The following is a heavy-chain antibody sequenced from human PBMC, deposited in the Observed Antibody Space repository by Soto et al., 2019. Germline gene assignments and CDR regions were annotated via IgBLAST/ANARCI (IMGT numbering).Heavy chain of an antibody. CDR3: AGIYTIFGVADHYYYGMDV. D-gene: IGHD3-3*01. CDR1: GGTFSSYA. J-gene: IGHJ6*02. V-gene: IGHV1-69*06. Sequence: ASVKVSCKASGGTFSSYAISWVRQAPGQGLEWMGGIIPIFGTANYEQKFQGRVTITADKSTSTAYMELSSLRSEDTAVYYCAGIYTIFGVADHYYYGMDVWGQGTTVTVSS. CDR2: IIPIFGTA.